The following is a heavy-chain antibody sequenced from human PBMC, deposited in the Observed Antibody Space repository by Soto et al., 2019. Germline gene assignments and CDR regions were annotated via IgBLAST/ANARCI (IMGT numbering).Heavy chain of an antibody. CDR3: ARDRPTTVTTSTLYYFDY. V-gene: IGHV1-46*03. Sequence: GASVKVSCKASGYTFTSYYMHWVRQAPGQGLEWMGIINPSGGSTSYAQKFQGRVTMTRDTSTSTVYMELSSLRSEDTAVYYCARDRPTTVTTSTLYYFDYWGQGTLVTVSS. CDR2: INPSGGST. D-gene: IGHD4-17*01. J-gene: IGHJ4*02. CDR1: GYTFTSYY.